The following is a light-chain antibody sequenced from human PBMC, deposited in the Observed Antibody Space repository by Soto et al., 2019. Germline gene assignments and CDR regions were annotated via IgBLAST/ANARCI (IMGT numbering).Light chain of an antibody. CDR3: QQYNTWPAMYT. Sequence: EIVMTQSPATLSVSPGERATLSCRASQSVSSNLGWYQQKPGQAPRLLIYGASTRATGIPARFSGSGSGTEFPLTISSQQSEDFAVYDCQQYNTWPAMYTFGQGTKLDIK. J-gene: IGKJ2*01. CDR1: QSVSSN. CDR2: GAS. V-gene: IGKV3-15*01.